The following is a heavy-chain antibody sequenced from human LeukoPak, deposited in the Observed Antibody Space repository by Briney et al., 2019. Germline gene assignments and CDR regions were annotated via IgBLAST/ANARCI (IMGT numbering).Heavy chain of an antibody. CDR3: ARLGRGYSYGQSGLDY. CDR2: INHSGST. CDR1: GGSFSGYY. V-gene: IGHV4-34*01. Sequence: SETLSLTCGVYGGSFSGYYWNWIRQPPGKGLEWIGEINHSGSTNYNPSLKSRVTISVDTSKNQFSLKLSSVTAADTAVYYCARLGRGYSYGQSGLDYWGQGTLVTVSS. J-gene: IGHJ4*02. D-gene: IGHD5-18*01.